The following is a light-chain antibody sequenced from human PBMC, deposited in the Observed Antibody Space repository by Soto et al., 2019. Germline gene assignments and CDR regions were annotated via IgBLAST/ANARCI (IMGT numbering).Light chain of an antibody. V-gene: IGLV2-23*01. Sequence: QSALTQPASVSGSPGQSITISCTGTSSDVGNYNLVSWYQQLPGKVPKLMIHDDSKRPSGVSNRFSGSKSGNTASLTISGLQAEDEADYYCCSYAGSNNVVFGGGTKLTV. J-gene: IGLJ2*01. CDR1: SSDVGNYNL. CDR3: CSYAGSNNVV. CDR2: DDS.